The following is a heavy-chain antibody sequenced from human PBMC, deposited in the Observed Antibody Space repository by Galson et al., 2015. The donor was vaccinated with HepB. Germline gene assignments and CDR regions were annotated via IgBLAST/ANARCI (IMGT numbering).Heavy chain of an antibody. J-gene: IGHJ4*02. V-gene: IGHV3-48*01. CDR3: ARVVLSGSYWYFDF. Sequence: SLRLSCAASGFTFSSFTMNWVRQAPGKRLEWVSYISTTGTNIFCVDSVKGRFAVSRDNAKNSLYLQMNSLRAEVTAIYYCARVVLSGSYWYFDFWGQGTLVTVSS. CDR1: GFTFSSFT. D-gene: IGHD1-26*01. CDR2: ISTTGTNI.